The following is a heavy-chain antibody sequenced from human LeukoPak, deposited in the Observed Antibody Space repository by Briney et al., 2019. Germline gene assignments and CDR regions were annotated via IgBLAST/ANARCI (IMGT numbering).Heavy chain of an antibody. V-gene: IGHV4-30-2*01. D-gene: IGHD3-22*01. J-gene: IGHJ4*02. Sequence: PSETLSLTCTVSGGSISSGGYYWSWIRQPPGKGLEWIGYIYHSGSTYYNPSLKSRVTISVDTSKNQFSLKLSSVTAADTAVYYCARNYYDRYFDFWGQGTLVTVSS. CDR1: GGSISSGGYY. CDR3: ARNYYDRYFDF. CDR2: IYHSGST.